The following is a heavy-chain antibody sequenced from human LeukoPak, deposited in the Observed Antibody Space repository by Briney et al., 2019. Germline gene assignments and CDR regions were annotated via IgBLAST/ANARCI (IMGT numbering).Heavy chain of an antibody. CDR3: GRDIGWGALDY. Sequence: ASVKVSCKASGYTFTCYFVHWMRQAPGQGLEWMGWINPDSGGTNYAQTFQGRVTITRDTSISTAYMELSRLRSDVTAVFYCGRDIGWGALDYWGQGTLVTVSS. J-gene: IGHJ4*02. V-gene: IGHV1-2*02. D-gene: IGHD6-19*01. CDR2: INPDSGGT. CDR1: GYTFTCYF.